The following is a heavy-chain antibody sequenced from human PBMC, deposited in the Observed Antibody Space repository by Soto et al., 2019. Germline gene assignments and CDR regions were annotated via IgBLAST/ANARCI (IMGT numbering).Heavy chain of an antibody. D-gene: IGHD2-15*01. CDR1: GYTFNNHS. Sequence: QVQLVQSGAEVKEPGASVKVSCKASGYTFNNHSIHWVRQAPGQGLEWMGRIHPSYGDTTFAQRCRGRVTLTRDTSSTTVYMELTSLTSADTAVYDCANRISSDMDVWGQGTTVTVSS. CDR2: IHPSYGDT. V-gene: IGHV1-46*02. J-gene: IGHJ6*02. CDR3: ANRISSDMDV.